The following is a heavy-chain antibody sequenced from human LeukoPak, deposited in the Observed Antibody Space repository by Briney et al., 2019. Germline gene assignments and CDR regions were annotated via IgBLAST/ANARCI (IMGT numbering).Heavy chain of an antibody. D-gene: IGHD2-21*02. CDR2: ISGSGGST. CDR3: ADISHVVTASTFDY. J-gene: IGHJ4*02. Sequence: PGGSLRLSCAASGFTFSSYAMSWVRQAPGKGLEWVSAISGSGGSTYYADSVKGRFTISRDNSKNTLYLQMNSLRAEDTAVYYCADISHVVTASTFDYWGQGTLVTVSS. V-gene: IGHV3-23*01. CDR1: GFTFSSYA.